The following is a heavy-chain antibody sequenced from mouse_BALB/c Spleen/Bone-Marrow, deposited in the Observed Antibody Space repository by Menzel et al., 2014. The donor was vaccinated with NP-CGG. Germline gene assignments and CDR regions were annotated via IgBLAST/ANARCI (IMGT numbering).Heavy chain of an antibody. D-gene: IGHD4-1*01. CDR1: GFTFSSFG. J-gene: IGHJ1*01. Sequence: DVHLVESGGGLVQPGGSRKLSCAASGFTFSSFGMHWVRQAPEKGLEWVAYISIGSSTIYYADTVKGRFTISRDNPKNTLFLQMTSLRSEDTAMYYCARSWEYFDVWGAGTTVTVSS. CDR2: ISIGSSTI. CDR3: ARSWEYFDV. V-gene: IGHV5-17*02.